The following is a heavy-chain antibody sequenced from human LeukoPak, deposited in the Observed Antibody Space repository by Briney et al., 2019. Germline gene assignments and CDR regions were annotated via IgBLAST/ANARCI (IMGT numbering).Heavy chain of an antibody. Sequence: SVKVSCKASGGTFSSYAISWVRQAPGQGLEWMGRIIPILGIANYAQKFQVRVTITADKSTSTAYMELSSLRSEDTAVYYCARAEGIAAGYPAYWGQGTLVTVSS. CDR3: ARAEGIAAGYPAY. D-gene: IGHD6-13*01. CDR2: IIPILGIA. CDR1: GGTFSSYA. J-gene: IGHJ4*02. V-gene: IGHV1-69*04.